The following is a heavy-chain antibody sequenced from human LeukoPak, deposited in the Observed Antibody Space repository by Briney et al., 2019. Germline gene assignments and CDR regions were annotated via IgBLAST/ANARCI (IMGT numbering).Heavy chain of an antibody. D-gene: IGHD6-6*01. CDR3: AKDQKQLAGIFDF. CDR1: GLTFSSYA. CDR2: ISGSGGST. J-gene: IGHJ4*02. Sequence: GGSLRLSCAASGLTFSSYAMSWVRQAPGKGLEWVSAISGSGGSTYYADSVKGRFTISRDNSRNTLHLEMNSLRVEDTAVYYCAKDQKQLAGIFDFWGQGILVTVSS. V-gene: IGHV3-23*01.